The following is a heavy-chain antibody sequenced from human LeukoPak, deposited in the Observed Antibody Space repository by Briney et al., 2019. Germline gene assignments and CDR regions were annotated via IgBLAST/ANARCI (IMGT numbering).Heavy chain of an antibody. D-gene: IGHD1-26*01. J-gene: IGHJ4*02. Sequence: PGGSLRLSCAASGFTFSSYAMSWVRQAPAKGLEWVSSITGSGGGTYYADSVKGRFTISRDSSKNTLYLQMNSLRAEDTAIYYCAKLIRGSYYYFDYWGQGTLVTVSS. CDR2: ITGSGGGT. CDR3: AKLIRGSYYYFDY. V-gene: IGHV3-23*01. CDR1: GFTFSSYA.